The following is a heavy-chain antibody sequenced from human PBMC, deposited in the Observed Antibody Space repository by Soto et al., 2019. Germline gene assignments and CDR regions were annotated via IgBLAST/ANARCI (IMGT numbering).Heavy chain of an antibody. CDR1: GGSISSSSYY. J-gene: IGHJ4*02. CDR2: IYYSGST. CDR3: ARHYRGSSSNFDY. D-gene: IGHD6-6*01. Sequence: LCGGSISSSSYYWGWIRPPPGKGLEWIGSIYYSGSTYYNPSLKSRVTISVDTSKNQFSLKLSSVTAADTAVYYCARHYRGSSSNFDYWGQGTLVTVSS. V-gene: IGHV4-39*01.